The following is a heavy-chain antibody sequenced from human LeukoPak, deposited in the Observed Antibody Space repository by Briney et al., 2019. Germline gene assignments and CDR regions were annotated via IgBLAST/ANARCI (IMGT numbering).Heavy chain of an antibody. J-gene: IGHJ5*02. CDR1: GFTFSNYW. V-gene: IGHV3-7*01. CDR3: ARAFRHYNWFDP. Sequence: GESLRLSCAASGFTFSNYWMTWARQAPGKGLEWVANIKQDGNEKYYVDSVKGRFTISRDNAKNSLYLQMDSLRDEDTAVYYCARAFRHYNWFDPWGQGTLVTVSS. CDR2: IKQDGNEK.